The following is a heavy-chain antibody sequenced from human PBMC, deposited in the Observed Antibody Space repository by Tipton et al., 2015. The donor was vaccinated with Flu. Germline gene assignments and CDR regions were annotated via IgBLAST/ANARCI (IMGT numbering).Heavy chain of an antibody. J-gene: IGHJ4*02. CDR3: ARETTGSSTYVN. CDR2: IKPDGYET. Sequence: SLRLSCAASGFTLGDYWMAWVRQAPGKGLEWVANIKPDGYETYYVDSVKGRFTVSRDNAQTLLYLQMDSLRAEDTALYYCARETTGSSTYVNWGQGTLVTVSS. V-gene: IGHV3-7*01. D-gene: IGHD4-17*01. CDR1: GFTLGDYW.